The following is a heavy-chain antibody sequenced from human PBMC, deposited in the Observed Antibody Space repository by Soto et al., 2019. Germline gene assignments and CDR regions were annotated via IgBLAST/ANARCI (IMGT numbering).Heavy chain of an antibody. Sequence: SETLSLTCTVSGGSISSSSYYWGWIRQPPGKGLEWIGSIYYSGSTYYNPSLKSRVTISVDTSKNQFSLKLSSVTAADTAVYYCARHEGRGVAAIKAFDIWGQGTMVTVSS. CDR2: IYYSGST. CDR1: GGSISSSSYY. D-gene: IGHD2-15*01. J-gene: IGHJ3*02. CDR3: ARHEGRGVAAIKAFDI. V-gene: IGHV4-39*01.